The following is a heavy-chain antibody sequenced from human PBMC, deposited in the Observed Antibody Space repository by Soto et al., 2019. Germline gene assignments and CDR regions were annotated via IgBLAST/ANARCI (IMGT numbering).Heavy chain of an antibody. V-gene: IGHV2-26*01. CDR1: GLSLSNGRLG. D-gene: IGHD2-2*01. CDR3: ALIKDCSRNDGYLASFDP. Sequence: SGPTLVNPTETLTLTCTVSGLSLSNGRLGVSWIRQPPGKALEWLAHIFSNDDKSYSTYLKSRLTISKDTSRSQVVLTMTNMDPVDSATYYCALIKDCSRNDGYLASFDPWGQGTLVTVSS. CDR2: IFSNDDK. J-gene: IGHJ5*02.